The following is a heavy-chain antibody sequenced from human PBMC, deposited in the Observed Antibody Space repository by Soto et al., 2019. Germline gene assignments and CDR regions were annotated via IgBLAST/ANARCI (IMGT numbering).Heavy chain of an antibody. Sequence: GGSLRLSCAASGFTFSSYGMHWVRQAPGKGLEWVAVIWYDGSNKYYADSVKGRFTISRDNSKNTLYLQMNSLRAEDTAVYYCAKDPGSSCYVDNWGQGTLVTVSS. CDR1: GFTFSSYG. V-gene: IGHV3-30*02. CDR2: IWYDGSNK. D-gene: IGHD2-2*01. CDR3: AKDPGSSCYVDN. J-gene: IGHJ4*02.